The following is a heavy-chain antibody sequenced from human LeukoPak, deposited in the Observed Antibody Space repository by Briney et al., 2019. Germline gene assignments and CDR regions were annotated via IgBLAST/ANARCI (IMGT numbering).Heavy chain of an antibody. CDR1: GGTFSSYA. J-gene: IGHJ6*03. CDR2: IIPIFGTA. V-gene: IGHV1-69*05. D-gene: IGHD3-3*01. Sequence: GASVKVSCKASGGTFSSYAISWVRQAPGQGLEWMGGIIPIFGTANYAQKFQGRVTITTDESTSTAYMELSSLRSEDTAVYYCAMSYYDFWSGYPRVDYYYMDVWGKGTTVTVSS. CDR3: AMSYYDFWSGYPRVDYYYMDV.